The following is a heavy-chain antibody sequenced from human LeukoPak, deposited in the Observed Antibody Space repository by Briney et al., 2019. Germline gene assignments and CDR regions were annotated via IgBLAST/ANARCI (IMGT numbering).Heavy chain of an antibody. D-gene: IGHD5-18*01. CDR3: APTYSYTRGGYDY. Sequence: SETLSLTCTVSGGSISGSSYHWGWIRQPPGKGLEWIGSINYSWHTYYNPSLESRVNISVDSSKNQFSLKVTSVTAADTALYYCAPTYSYTRGGYDYWGPGTLVTVSS. CDR1: GGSISGSSYH. J-gene: IGHJ4*02. CDR2: INYSWHT. V-gene: IGHV4-39*01.